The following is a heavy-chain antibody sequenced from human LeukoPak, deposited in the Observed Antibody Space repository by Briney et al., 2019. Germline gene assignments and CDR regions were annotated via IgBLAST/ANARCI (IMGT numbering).Heavy chain of an antibody. CDR2: TNRNGGIT. CDR3: ARDGLAAATLHWCFDL. Sequence: GGSLRLSCAGSGFTFGDYGMSWVRQAPGKGLEWVSGTNRNGGITGYADSVKGRFTISRDNAKNSLSLQMNSLRAEDTAVYYCARDGLAAATLHWCFDLWGRGTLVTVSS. CDR1: GFTFGDYG. D-gene: IGHD6-25*01. V-gene: IGHV3-20*04. J-gene: IGHJ2*01.